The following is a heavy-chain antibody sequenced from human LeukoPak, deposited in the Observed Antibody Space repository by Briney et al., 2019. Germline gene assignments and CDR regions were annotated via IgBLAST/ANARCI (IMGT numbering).Heavy chain of an antibody. CDR1: GGTFSSYA. J-gene: IGHJ4*02. V-gene: IGHV1-69*13. CDR3: ASIYDSTDY. Sequence: GASVKVSCKASGGTFSSYAISWVRQPPGQGLEWMGGIIPIFGTANYAKKFQGRVTINEDESTSTAYMELSRLRSEDTAVYYCASIYDSTDYWGRGTLVTVSS. D-gene: IGHD3-22*01. CDR2: IIPIFGTA.